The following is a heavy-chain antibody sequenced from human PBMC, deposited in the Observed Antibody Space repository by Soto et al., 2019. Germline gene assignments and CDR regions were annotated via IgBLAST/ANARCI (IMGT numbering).Heavy chain of an antibody. D-gene: IGHD3-9*01. CDR1: GGSISSYY. V-gene: IGHV4-59*01. Sequence: SETLSLTCTVSGGSISSYYWSWLRQPPGKGLEWIGYIYYSGSTNYNPSLKSRVTISVDTSKNQFSLKLSSVTAADTAVYYCARKTYYDILTGYPYAFDIWGQGTMVTVSS. J-gene: IGHJ3*02. CDR2: IYYSGST. CDR3: ARKTYYDILTGYPYAFDI.